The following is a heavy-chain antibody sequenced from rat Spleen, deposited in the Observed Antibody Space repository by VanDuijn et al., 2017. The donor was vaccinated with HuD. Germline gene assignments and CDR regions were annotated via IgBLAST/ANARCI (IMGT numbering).Heavy chain of an antibody. J-gene: IGHJ2*01. D-gene: IGHD1-1*01. CDR3: ARCGLQSYYFDY. V-gene: IGHV3-3*01. CDR1: GYSITSGYG. CDR2: INSAGST. Sequence: EVQLQESGPGLVKPSQSLSLTCSVTGYSITSGYGWNWIRKFPGNKLEWMGYINSAGSTNYNPPLKSQISITRDTSKNQFFLQLTSVTTEDTAKYYCARCGLQSYYFDYWGQGVMVTVSS.